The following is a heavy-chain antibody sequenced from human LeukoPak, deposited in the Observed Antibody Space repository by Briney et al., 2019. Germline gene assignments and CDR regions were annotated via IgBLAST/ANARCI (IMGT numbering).Heavy chain of an antibody. V-gene: IGHV4-34*01. Sequence: SETLSLTYAVYGGSFSGYYWSWIRQPPGKGLEWIGEINHSGSTNYNPSLKSRVTISVDTSKNQFSLKLSSVTAADTAVYYCAEGRYDILTGYSMDVWGQGTTVTVSS. CDR2: INHSGST. D-gene: IGHD3-9*01. CDR3: AEGRYDILTGYSMDV. J-gene: IGHJ6*02. CDR1: GGSFSGYY.